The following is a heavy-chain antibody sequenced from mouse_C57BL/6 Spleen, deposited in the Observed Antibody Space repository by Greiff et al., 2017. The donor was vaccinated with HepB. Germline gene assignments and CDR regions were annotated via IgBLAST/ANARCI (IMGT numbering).Heavy chain of an antibody. CDR1: GYSFTGYY. D-gene: IGHD2-3*01. V-gene: IGHV1-42*01. CDR2: INPSTGGT. CDR3: ARWGGYSNYAMDY. J-gene: IGHJ4*01. Sequence: EVKLMESGPELVKPGASVKISCKASGYSFTGYYMNWVKQSPEKSLEWIGEINPSTGGTTYNQKFKAKATLTVDKSSSTAYMQLKSLTSEDSAVYYCARWGGYSNYAMDYWGQGTSVTVSS.